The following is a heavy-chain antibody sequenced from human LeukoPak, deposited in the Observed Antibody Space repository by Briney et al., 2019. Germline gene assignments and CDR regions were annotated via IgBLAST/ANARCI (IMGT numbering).Heavy chain of an antibody. V-gene: IGHV4-39*07. D-gene: IGHD3-10*01. CDR3: ARDSGGSGRFDY. Sequence: SETLSLTCTVSGGSISSSSYYWGWIRQPPGKGLEWIGSVYYSGSTYYNPSLKSRVTTPVDTSKNQFSLKLSSVTAADTAVYYCARDSGGSGRFDYWAREPWSPSPQ. CDR1: GGSISSSSYY. CDR2: VYYSGST. J-gene: IGHJ4*02.